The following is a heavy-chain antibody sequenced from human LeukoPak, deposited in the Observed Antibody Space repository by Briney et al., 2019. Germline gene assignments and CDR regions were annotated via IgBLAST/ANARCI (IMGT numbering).Heavy chain of an antibody. J-gene: IGHJ4*02. Sequence: HSGGSLRLSCAASGFTFSTYTMAWVRQAPGGGLEWVSGFSDNGGRTYYADSVKGRFAISRDDSKSTLYLQMNSLRGEDTAVYYCAKDFGRNLGGPGYWGRGTLVIVSS. CDR1: GFTFSTYT. CDR2: FSDNGGRT. D-gene: IGHD1-14*01. V-gene: IGHV3-23*01. CDR3: AKDFGRNLGGPGY.